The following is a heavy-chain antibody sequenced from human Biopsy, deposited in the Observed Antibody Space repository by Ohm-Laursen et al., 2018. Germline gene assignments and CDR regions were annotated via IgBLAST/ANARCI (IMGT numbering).Heavy chain of an antibody. V-gene: IGHV1-58*01. J-gene: IGHJ6*02. CDR2: IVVGSGHT. CDR3: AATSTLYYYYYAMDV. Sequence: GSSVKVSCKASGFTFSSSAVQWVRQARGQRLEWIGWIVVGSGHTDYAQKFQERVTITRDMSTSTAYMELTSLRSEDTAVYYCAATSTLYYYYYAMDVWDQGTTITVPS. CDR1: GFTFSSSA.